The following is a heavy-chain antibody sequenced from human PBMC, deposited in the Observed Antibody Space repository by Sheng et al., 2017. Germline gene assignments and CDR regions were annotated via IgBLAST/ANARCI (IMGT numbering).Heavy chain of an antibody. Sequence: QLQLQESGPGLVKPSETLSLNCTVSGASIGRSDNYWAWIRQPPGKGLEWIANIFPSGNTQHNPSLKSRVTMSLDASKNQFALKLSSVTAADTVVYYCARANDYSTNWIDPWGQGTLVTVSS. D-gene: IGHD4-4*01. J-gene: IGHJ5*02. CDR3: ARANDYSTNWIDP. CDR2: IFPSGNT. CDR1: GASIGRSDNY. V-gene: IGHV4-39*07.